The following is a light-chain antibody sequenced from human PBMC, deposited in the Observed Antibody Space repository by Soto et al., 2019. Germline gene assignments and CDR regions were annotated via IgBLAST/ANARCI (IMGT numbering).Light chain of an antibody. CDR2: GVR. Sequence: QSVLTQPPSVSGSPGQSIAIPCTGNGNDIGAYDYVSWYQQHPGKAPRLLIHGVRNRPPGISSRFSGFKSGLTASLTISGLQAEDEADYYCSSFTTSRLYVFGPGTKVTVL. J-gene: IGLJ1*01. V-gene: IGLV2-14*01. CDR3: SSFTTSRLYV. CDR1: GNDIGAYDY.